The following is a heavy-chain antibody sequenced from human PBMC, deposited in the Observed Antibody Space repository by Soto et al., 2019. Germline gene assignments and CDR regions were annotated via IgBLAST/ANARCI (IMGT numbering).Heavy chain of an antibody. CDR2: ISYDGSNK. CDR3: AKDYFVVVPAAIKRFDP. J-gene: IGHJ5*02. V-gene: IGHV3-30*18. Sequence: GGSLRLSCAASGYTFSSYGMHWVRQAPGKGLEWVAVISYDGSNKYYADSVKGRFTISRDNSKNTLYLQMNSLRAEDTAVYYCAKDYFVVVPAAIKRFDPWGQGTLVTVSS. CDR1: GYTFSSYG. D-gene: IGHD2-2*02.